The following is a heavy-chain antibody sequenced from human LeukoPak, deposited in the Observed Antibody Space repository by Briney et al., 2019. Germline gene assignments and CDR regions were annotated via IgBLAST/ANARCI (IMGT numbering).Heavy chain of an antibody. V-gene: IGHV1-2*02. J-gene: IGHJ4*02. CDR1: GYTFNGYY. D-gene: IGHD3-10*01. CDR3: ARDSGEVPDY. CDR2: INPNNGGT. Sequence: ASVKVSCKASGYTFNGYYMHWVRQAPGQGLEWMGWINPNNGGTEYAQNFQGRVTMTRDTSISTAYMELDRLRFDDTAVYYCARDSGEVPDYWGQGTLVTVSS.